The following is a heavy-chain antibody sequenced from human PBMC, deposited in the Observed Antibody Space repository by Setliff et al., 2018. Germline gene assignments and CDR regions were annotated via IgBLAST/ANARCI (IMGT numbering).Heavy chain of an antibody. D-gene: IGHD2-21*01. J-gene: IGHJ6*04. V-gene: IGHV4-34*01. CDR3: VKSAPMVVRGSLGV. CDR2: SNHSGGT. CDR1: GESFSNNY. Sequence: SETLSLTCSVYGESFSNNYWSWIRQPPGKGLEWIGESNHSGGTSYNPSLKSRLTMSVDTSKNQFSLKLTSVTAADTAVYYCVKSAPMVVRGSLGVWGKGTTVTVSS.